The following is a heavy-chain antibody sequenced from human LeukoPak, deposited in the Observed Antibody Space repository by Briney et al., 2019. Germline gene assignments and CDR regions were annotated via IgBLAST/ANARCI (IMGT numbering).Heavy chain of an antibody. CDR1: GFTFSSYS. Sequence: GGSLRLSCAASGFTFSSYSMNWVRQAPGKGLEWVSSIGSSSSYIYYADSVKGRFTISRDNAKNSLYLQMNSLRAEDTAVYYCARDLRGSGWSSDYWGQGTLVTVSS. D-gene: IGHD6-19*01. CDR3: ARDLRGSGWSSDY. V-gene: IGHV3-21*01. J-gene: IGHJ4*02. CDR2: IGSSSSYI.